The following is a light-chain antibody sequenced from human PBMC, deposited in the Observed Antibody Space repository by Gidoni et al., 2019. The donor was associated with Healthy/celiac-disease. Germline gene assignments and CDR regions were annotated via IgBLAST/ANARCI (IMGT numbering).Light chain of an antibody. J-gene: IGKJ5*01. CDR1: QSVSST. CDR2: GAS. V-gene: IGKV3-15*01. CDR3: QQYNNWPPPIT. Sequence: EIVMTQSPATLSVSPGERATLSCRASQSVSSTLAWFQQKPGQAPRLLIYGASTRATGLPARFRGSGSGTEFTLTISSLQSEDFAVYYCQQYNNWPPPITFGQGTRLEIK.